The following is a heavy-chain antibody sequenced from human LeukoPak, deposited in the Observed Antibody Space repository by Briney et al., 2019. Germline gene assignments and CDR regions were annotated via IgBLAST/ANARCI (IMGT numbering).Heavy chain of an antibody. V-gene: IGHV1-8*02. D-gene: IGHD2-15*01. J-gene: IGHJ4*02. CDR2: MNPNSGNT. CDR3: ARAFLSPGGDIVVEGVDY. CDR1: GGTFSSYA. Sequence: ASVKVSCKASGGTFSSYAISWVRQAPGQGLEWMGWMNPNSGNTGYAQKFQGRVTMTRNTSISTAYMELSSLRSEDTAVYYCARAFLSPGGDIVVEGVDYWGQGTLVTVSS.